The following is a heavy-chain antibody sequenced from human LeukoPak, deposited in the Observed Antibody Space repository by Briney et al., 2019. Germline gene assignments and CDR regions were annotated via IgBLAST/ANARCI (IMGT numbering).Heavy chain of an antibody. J-gene: IGHJ4*02. V-gene: IGHV3-11*06. CDR1: GFTFSDYY. D-gene: IGHD6-6*01. CDR2: ISSSSSYT. Sequence: GRSLRLSCAASGFTFSDYYMSWIRQAPGKGLEWVSYISSSSSYTNYADSVKGRFTISRDNAKNSLYLQMNSLRAEDTAVYYCARTYSSSSFVDYWGQGTLVTVSS. CDR3: ARTYSSSSFVDY.